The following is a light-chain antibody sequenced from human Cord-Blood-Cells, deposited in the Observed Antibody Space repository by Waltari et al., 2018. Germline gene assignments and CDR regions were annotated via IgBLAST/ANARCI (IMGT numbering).Light chain of an antibody. Sequence: QSVLTQPASVSGSPGQSITISCTGTSSDVGSYNLVSWYQQHPGKAPKLMIYEVSNRPSGVSNRFSGSKSGNTASLTISGLHAEDEADYYCCSYAGSSTLFGTGTKVTVL. CDR1: SSDVGSYNL. CDR2: EVS. J-gene: IGLJ1*01. CDR3: CSYAGSSTL. V-gene: IGLV2-23*02.